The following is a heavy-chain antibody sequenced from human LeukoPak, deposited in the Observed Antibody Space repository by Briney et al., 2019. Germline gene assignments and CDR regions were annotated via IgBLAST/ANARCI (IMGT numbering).Heavy chain of an antibody. CDR1: GFTFSSYW. CDR2: IKQGGSGK. D-gene: IGHD3-3*01. V-gene: IGHV3-7*01. Sequence: GGSLRLSCAASGFTFSSYWMSWVRQAPGKGLEWVANIKQGGSGKYYVDSVKGRYTISRDNAKNSLYLQMNSLRAEDTAVYYCARTQTYYDFWSGPSDPYFDYWGQGTLVTVSS. J-gene: IGHJ4*02. CDR3: ARTQTYYDFWSGPSDPYFDY.